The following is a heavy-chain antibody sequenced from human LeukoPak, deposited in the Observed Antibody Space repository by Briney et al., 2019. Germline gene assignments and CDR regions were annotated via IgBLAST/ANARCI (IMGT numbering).Heavy chain of an antibody. D-gene: IGHD6-19*01. J-gene: IGHJ3*02. CDR2: IYSGGGT. CDR1: GFSVSSNY. V-gene: IGHV3-53*01. Sequence: PGGSLRLSCAASGFSVSSNYMSWVRQAPGKGLEWVSVIYSGGGTYYADSVKGRFTISSANSKNTLYLQMNGLRAEDTAVYYCARGYSSGKGNAFDIWGQGTMVTVSS. CDR3: ARGYSSGKGNAFDI.